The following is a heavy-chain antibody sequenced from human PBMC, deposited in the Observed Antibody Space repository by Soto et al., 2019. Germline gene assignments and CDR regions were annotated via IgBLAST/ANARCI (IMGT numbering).Heavy chain of an antibody. CDR3: AKRRDSYATYYYYYGMDV. Sequence: GGSLRLSCAASGFTFSSYAMSWVRQAPGKGLEWVSAISGSGGSTYYADSVKGRFTISRDNSKNTLYLQMNSLRAEDTAVYYCAKRRDSYATYYYYYGMDVWGQGTTVT. V-gene: IGHV3-23*01. CDR1: GFTFSSYA. CDR2: ISGSGGST. J-gene: IGHJ6*02. D-gene: IGHD5-18*01.